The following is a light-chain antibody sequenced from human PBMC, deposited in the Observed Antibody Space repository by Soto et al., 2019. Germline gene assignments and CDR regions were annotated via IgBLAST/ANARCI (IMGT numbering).Light chain of an antibody. CDR1: QSVSSY. CDR2: DAS. J-gene: IGKJ2*01. Sequence: EIVLTQSPATLSLSPGERVTLSCRASQSVSSYLAWYQQKPSQAPRLLIYDASNRATGIPARFSGSGSGTDFTLTISSLEPEDFAVYYCQQRSNWPPYTFGQGTKLEIK. CDR3: QQRSNWPPYT. V-gene: IGKV3-11*01.